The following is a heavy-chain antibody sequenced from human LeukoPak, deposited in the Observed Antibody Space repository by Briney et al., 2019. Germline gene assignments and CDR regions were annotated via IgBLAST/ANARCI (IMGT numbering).Heavy chain of an antibody. V-gene: IGHV4-59*01. Sequence: SETLSLTCTVSGGSISNYYWSWIRQPPGKGLEWIGYVSYSGSTNYNPSLRSRVTISVDTSRNQFSLKLSSVTAADTAVYYCGGDRVDSSGWSEIDYWGQGTLVTVSS. D-gene: IGHD6-19*01. CDR1: GGSISNYY. CDR2: VSYSGST. CDR3: GGDRVDSSGWSEIDY. J-gene: IGHJ4*02.